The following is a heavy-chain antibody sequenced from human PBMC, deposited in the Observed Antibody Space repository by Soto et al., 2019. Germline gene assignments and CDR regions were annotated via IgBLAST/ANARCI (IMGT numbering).Heavy chain of an antibody. V-gene: IGHV3-23*01. D-gene: IGHD2-2*01. CDR3: AKNKGGNYCSRTSCLYSFDY. CDR1: GFTFSTSA. J-gene: IGHJ4*02. Sequence: EVQLLESGGGLVQPGGSLRLSCAASGFTFSTSAMSWVRQAPGKGLVWVSTISDSGSTYYADSLKGRFTISRDNSRNPLYLEMNSLRAEDTAVYYCAKNKGGNYCSRTSCLYSFDYWGQGSLVTVSS. CDR2: ISDSGST.